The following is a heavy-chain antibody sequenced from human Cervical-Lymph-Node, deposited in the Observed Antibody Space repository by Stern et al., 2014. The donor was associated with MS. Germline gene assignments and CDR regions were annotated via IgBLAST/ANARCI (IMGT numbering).Heavy chain of an antibody. J-gene: IGHJ2*01. Sequence: QVQLQESGPGLVKPSQTLSLTCTVSGGSISSGGYYWSWIRQHPGKGREXIGYIYYSGSTYYNPSLKSRVTISVDTSKNQFSLKLSSVTAADTAVYYCARDGYYYDSSGYGWYFDLWGRGTLVTVSS. V-gene: IGHV4-31*03. CDR1: GGSISSGGYY. D-gene: IGHD3-22*01. CDR2: IYYSGST. CDR3: ARDGYYYDSSGYGWYFDL.